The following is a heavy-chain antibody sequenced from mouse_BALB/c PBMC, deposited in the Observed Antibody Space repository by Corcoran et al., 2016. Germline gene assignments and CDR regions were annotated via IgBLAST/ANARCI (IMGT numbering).Heavy chain of an antibody. J-gene: IGHJ2*01. CDR3: GSPYYVDY. CDR2: IYPGSGST. Sequence: QVQLQQSGPELVKPGASVKMSCKASGYTFTDYVISWVKQRTGQGLEWIGEIYPGSGSTYYNEKFNGKATLTADKSSNTAYMQLSSLTSEDSAVYFCGSPYYVDYWGQGTTLTVSS. V-gene: IGHV1-81*01. CDR1: GYTFTDYV.